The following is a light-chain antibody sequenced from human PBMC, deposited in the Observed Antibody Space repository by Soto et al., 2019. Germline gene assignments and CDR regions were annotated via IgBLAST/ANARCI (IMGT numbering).Light chain of an antibody. J-gene: IGKJ4*01. CDR3: QQSHSTPLT. CDR2: AAS. V-gene: IGKV1-39*01. CDR1: QSISNY. Sequence: DIQMTQSPSSLSASVGDRVTITCRASQSISNYLNWYQQKPGKVPKLLIYAASSLQSGVPSRFSGSGSGTDFTLTISSLQPEDFATYSCQQSHSTPLTFGGGTKVEIK.